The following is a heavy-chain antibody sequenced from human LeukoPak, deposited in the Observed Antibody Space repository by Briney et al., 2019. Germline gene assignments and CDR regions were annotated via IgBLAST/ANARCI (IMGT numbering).Heavy chain of an antibody. CDR3: ARHSSSGWQITDFDY. V-gene: IGHV4-4*03. CDR2: IYHSGST. CDR1: GGSISSSNW. J-gene: IGHJ4*02. D-gene: IGHD6-19*01. Sequence: PPETLSLTCAVSGGSISSSNWWSWVRQPPGKGLEWIGEIYHSGSTNYNPSLKSRVTIPVDKSKNQFSLKLSSVTAADTAVYYCARHSSSGWQITDFDYWGQGTLVTVSS.